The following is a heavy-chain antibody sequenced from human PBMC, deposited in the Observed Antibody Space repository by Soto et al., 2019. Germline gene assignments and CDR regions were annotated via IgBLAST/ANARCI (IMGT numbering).Heavy chain of an antibody. J-gene: IGHJ4*02. V-gene: IGHV3-33*01. CDR1: GFPFSSYG. D-gene: IGHD6-19*01. Sequence: GGSLRLSCAASGFPFSSYGMHWVRQAPGKGLEWVAVIWYDGSNKYYADSVKGRFTISRDNSKDTLYLQMNSLRAEDTAVYYCARAPWLAKHYFDYWGQGTLVTVSS. CDR3: ARAPWLAKHYFDY. CDR2: IWYDGSNK.